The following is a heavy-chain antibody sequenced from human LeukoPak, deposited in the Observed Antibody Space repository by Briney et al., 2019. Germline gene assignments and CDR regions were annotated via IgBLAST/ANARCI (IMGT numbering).Heavy chain of an antibody. CDR2: ISSSSGTV. CDR1: GFTFSSYS. D-gene: IGHD5-24*01. CDR3: ASSRANYDY. Sequence: GGSLRLSYAASGFTFSSYSMNWVRQAPGKGLEWISYISSSSGTVYYADSVKGRFTISRDNAKNSLYLQMNSLRAEDTAVYYCASSRANYDYWGQGTLVTVSS. J-gene: IGHJ4*02. V-gene: IGHV3-48*04.